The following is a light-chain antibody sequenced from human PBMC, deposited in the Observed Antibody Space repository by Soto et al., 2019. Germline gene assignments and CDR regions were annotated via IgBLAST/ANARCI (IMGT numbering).Light chain of an antibody. CDR3: QQYGSSPST. J-gene: IGKJ3*01. CDR1: QSVGSTY. V-gene: IGKV3-20*01. Sequence: EVVLTQSPGTLSLSPGERATLSCRASQSVGSTYLAWYQQKPGQAPRLLIYDASSRATGIPDRFSGSGSGTDFTLTISRLEPEDFAVYYCQQYGSSPSTFGPGTKLDIK. CDR2: DAS.